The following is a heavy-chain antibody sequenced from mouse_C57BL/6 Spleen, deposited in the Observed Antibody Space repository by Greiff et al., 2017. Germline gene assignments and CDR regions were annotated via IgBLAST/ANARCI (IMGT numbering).Heavy chain of an antibody. CDR2: INPNNGGT. V-gene: IGHV1-18*01. CDR1: GYTFTDYN. J-gene: IGHJ4*01. Sequence: VHVKQSGPELVKPGASVKIPCKASGYTFTDYNMDWVKQSHGKSLEWIGDINPNNGGTIYNQKFKGKATLTVDKSSSTAYMELRSLTSEDTAVYYCARRYGYDEDYYAMDYWGQGTSVTVSS. D-gene: IGHD2-2*01. CDR3: ARRYGYDEDYYAMDY.